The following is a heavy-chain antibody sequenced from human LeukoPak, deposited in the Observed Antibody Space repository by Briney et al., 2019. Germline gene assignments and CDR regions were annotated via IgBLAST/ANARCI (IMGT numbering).Heavy chain of an antibody. J-gene: IGHJ4*02. CDR3: ARDRHLVGYCSSTSCYFSY. CDR2: INPNSGGT. CDR1: GYTFTGYY. D-gene: IGHD2-2*01. V-gene: IGHV1-2*02. Sequence: ASVKISCKASGYTFTGYYMHWVRQAPGQGLEWMGWINPNSGGTNYAQKFQGRVTMTRDTSISTAYMELSRLRSDDTAVYYCARDRHLVGYCSSTSCYFSYWGQGTLVTVSS.